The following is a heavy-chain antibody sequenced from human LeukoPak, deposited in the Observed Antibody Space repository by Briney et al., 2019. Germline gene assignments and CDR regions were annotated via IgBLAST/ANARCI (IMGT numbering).Heavy chain of an antibody. J-gene: IGHJ4*02. D-gene: IGHD3-10*01. V-gene: IGHV3-7*02. CDR2: IKEDGSVK. CDR3: AKHYYGSGSYYNEGSFDY. CDR1: GFTFSRYW. Sequence: PGGSLRLSCAASGFTFSRYWMSWVRQAPGKGLEWVANIKEDGSVKYYVESVKGRFTISRDNSKNTLYLQMNSLRAEDTAVYYCAKHYYGSGSYYNEGSFDYWGQGALVTVSS.